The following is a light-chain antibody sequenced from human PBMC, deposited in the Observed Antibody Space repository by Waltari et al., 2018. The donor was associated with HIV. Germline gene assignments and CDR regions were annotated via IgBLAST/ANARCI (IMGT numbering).Light chain of an antibody. Sequence: QSALTQPASVSGSPGQSITISCTGTSSDVGGYNYVSWYQQHPGKAPKPMIYDVTKRPSGVSSGFSGAKSGNTASLTISGRQLEDEADYYCSSYTSSSTWVFGGGTKLTVL. J-gene: IGLJ3*02. CDR1: SSDVGGYNY. V-gene: IGLV2-14*03. CDR2: DVT. CDR3: SSYTSSSTWV.